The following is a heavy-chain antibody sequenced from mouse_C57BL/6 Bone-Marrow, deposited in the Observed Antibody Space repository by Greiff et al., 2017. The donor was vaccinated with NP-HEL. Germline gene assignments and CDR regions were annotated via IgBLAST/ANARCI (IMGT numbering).Heavy chain of an antibody. CDR3: ARRDSSGYGFDY. CDR1: GYTFTSYW. V-gene: IGHV1-69*01. Sequence: QVQLKQPGAELVMPGASVKLSCKASGYTFTSYWMHWVKQRPGQGLEWIGEIDPSDSYTNYNQKFKGKSTLTVDKSSSTAYMQLSSLTSEDSAVYYCARRDSSGYGFDYWGQGTTLTVSS. CDR2: IDPSDSYT. D-gene: IGHD3-2*02. J-gene: IGHJ2*01.